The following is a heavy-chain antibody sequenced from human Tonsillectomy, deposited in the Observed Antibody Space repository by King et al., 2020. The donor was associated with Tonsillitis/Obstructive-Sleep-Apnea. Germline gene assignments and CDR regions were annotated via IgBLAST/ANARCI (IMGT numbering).Heavy chain of an antibody. V-gene: IGHV3-53*01. CDR3: ARGTIAAAGTSVEYYYYYGMDV. CDR2: IYSGGST. J-gene: IGHJ6*02. CDR1: GFTVSSNY. Sequence: VQLVESGGGLIQPGGSLRLSCAASGFTVSSNYMSWVRQAPGKGLEWVSVIYSGGSTYYADSVKGRFTISRDNSKNTLYLQMNSLRAEDTAVYYCARGTIAAAGTSVEYYYYYGMDVWGQGTTVTVSS. D-gene: IGHD6-13*01.